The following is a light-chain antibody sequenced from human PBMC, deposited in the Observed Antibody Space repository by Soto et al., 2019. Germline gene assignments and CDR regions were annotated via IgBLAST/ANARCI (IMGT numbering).Light chain of an antibody. CDR1: DSNIGGNY. Sequence: QSVLTQTPSESGTPGQRVTISCSGSDSNIGGNYVYWYQSLPGMAPKLLISRNDQRPSGVPDRFSGSKSGTSASLAISGLRREDEADYYCATWDDSLSTMLFGGGTKLTVL. CDR3: ATWDDSLSTML. V-gene: IGLV1-47*01. CDR2: RND. J-gene: IGLJ2*01.